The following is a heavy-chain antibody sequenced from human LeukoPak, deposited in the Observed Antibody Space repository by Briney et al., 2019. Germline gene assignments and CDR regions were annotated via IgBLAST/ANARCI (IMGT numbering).Heavy chain of an antibody. CDR3: AREGSGSYDWFDP. CDR2: IYYSGST. D-gene: IGHD3-10*01. V-gene: IGHV4-39*02. Sequence: SETLSLTCTVSGGSISSSSYYWGWIRQPPGKGLEWIGSIYYSGSTYYTPSLKSRVTISVDTSKNQFSLRLSSATAADTAVYYCAREGSGSYDWFDPWGQGTLVTVSS. J-gene: IGHJ5*02. CDR1: GGSISSSSYY.